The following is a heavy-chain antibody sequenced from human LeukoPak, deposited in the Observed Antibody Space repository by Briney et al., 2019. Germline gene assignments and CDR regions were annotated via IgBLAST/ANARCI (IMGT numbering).Heavy chain of an antibody. CDR1: GGTLSSYA. Sequence: SVKVSCKASGGTLSSYAISWVRQAPGQGLEWMGGIIPIFGIANYAQKFQGRVTITTDESTSTAYMELSSLRSEDTAVYYCARAHRYYDFWSGYPDYWGQGTLVTVSS. J-gene: IGHJ4*02. D-gene: IGHD3-3*01. V-gene: IGHV1-69*05. CDR2: IIPIFGIA. CDR3: ARAHRYYDFWSGYPDY.